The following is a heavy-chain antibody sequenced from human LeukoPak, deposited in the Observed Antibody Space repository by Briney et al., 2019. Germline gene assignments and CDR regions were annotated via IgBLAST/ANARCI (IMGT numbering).Heavy chain of an antibody. CDR1: GFTFSDYY. CDR3: ASLGYCSGGSCYWAFHY. Sequence: GGSLRFSCAASGFTFSDYYMSWIRQAPGKGLEWISYISSSNTIYYADSVKGRFTISRDNAKNSLYLQMNSLRAEDTAVYYCASLGYCSGGSCYWAFHYWGQGTLVTVSS. V-gene: IGHV3-11*01. CDR2: ISSSNTI. J-gene: IGHJ4*02. D-gene: IGHD2-15*01.